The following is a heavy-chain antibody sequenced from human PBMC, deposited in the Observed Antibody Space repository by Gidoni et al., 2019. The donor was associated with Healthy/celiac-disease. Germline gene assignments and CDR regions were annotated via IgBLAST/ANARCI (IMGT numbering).Heavy chain of an antibody. CDR2: FYPGDSDT. V-gene: IGHV5-51*01. CDR1: GYSLTSYW. D-gene: IGHD6-19*01. Sequence: EVQLVQSGAEVKKPGESLKIPCKGSGYSLTSYWVGWVRQMPWKGLEWLGIFYPGDSDTRYSPSFQGQVTSSADKSFSTAYLQWSSLKASDTAMYYCARPPLGLGDDAFDIWGQGTMVTVSS. CDR3: ARPPLGLGDDAFDI. J-gene: IGHJ3*02.